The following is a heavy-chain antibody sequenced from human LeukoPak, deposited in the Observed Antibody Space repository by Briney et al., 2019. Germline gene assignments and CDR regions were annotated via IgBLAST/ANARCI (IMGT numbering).Heavy chain of an antibody. Sequence: SSETLSLTCAVSGGSISSSNWWSWVRQPPGKGLEWIGEIYHSGSTNYNPSLKSRVTISVDKSKNQFSLKLSSVTAADTAVYYCARGPTSAAAGSPFDYWGQGTLVTVSS. D-gene: IGHD6-13*01. J-gene: IGHJ4*02. CDR1: GGSISSSNW. CDR2: IYHSGST. CDR3: ARGPTSAAAGSPFDY. V-gene: IGHV4-4*02.